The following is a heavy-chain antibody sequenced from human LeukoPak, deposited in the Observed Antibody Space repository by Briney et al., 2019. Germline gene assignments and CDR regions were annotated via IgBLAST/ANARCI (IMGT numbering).Heavy chain of an antibody. CDR3: ARGSKAIYYTLDY. V-gene: IGHV4-4*07. CDR1: GGSISSYY. CDR2: IHSSGST. J-gene: IGHJ4*02. D-gene: IGHD1-26*01. Sequence: AETLSLTCTVSGGSISSYYWNWIRQPAGGGLEWIGRIHSSGSTNYNPSLKSRITVSLDTSRNQFSLQLTSVDAADTAVYYCARGSKAIYYTLDYWGQGTLVTVSS.